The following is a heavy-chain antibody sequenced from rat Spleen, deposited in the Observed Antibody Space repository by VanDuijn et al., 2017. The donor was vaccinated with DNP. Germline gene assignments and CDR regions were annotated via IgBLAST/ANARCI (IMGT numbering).Heavy chain of an antibody. V-gene: IGHV5-7*01. D-gene: IGHD1-12*02. Sequence: EVQLVESGGGLVQPGRSLKLSCAASGFTFSDYYMAWVRQAPAKGLEWVASITYDGGSTYYRDSVKGRFTISRDNAKNTQYLQMDSLRSEDTATYYCARQPYYDGSYYYFDYWGQGVMVTVSS. CDR2: ITYDGGST. CDR1: GFTFSDYY. J-gene: IGHJ2*01. CDR3: ARQPYYDGSYYYFDY.